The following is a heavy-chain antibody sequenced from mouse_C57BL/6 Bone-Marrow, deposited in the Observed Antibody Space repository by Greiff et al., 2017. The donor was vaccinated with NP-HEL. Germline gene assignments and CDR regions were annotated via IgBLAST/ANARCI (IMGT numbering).Heavy chain of an antibody. CDR3: ATITTVVAPR. J-gene: IGHJ3*02. D-gene: IGHD1-1*01. Sequence: EVKLVESGGGLVQPGESLKLSCESNEYEFPSHDMSWVRKTPAKRLELVAAINSDGGSTSYPDTMERRFIISRDNTKKTLDLQMSSLRSEDTALYYCATITTVVAPRWGQGTLVTVSA. CDR1: EYEFPSHD. V-gene: IGHV5-2*01. CDR2: INSDGGST.